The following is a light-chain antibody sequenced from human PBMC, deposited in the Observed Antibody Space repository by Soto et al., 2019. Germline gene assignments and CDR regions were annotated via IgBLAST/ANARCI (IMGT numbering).Light chain of an antibody. J-gene: IGKJ4*01. V-gene: IGKV3-15*01. Sequence: EIVMTQSPATLSVSPGERATLSCRASQSVSSNLAWYQQKPGQAPRLLIYGASTRAAGIPARFSGSGSGTEFTLTISRLQSEEFAVYYCQEYNNWPALTFGGGTKVEIK. CDR1: QSVSSN. CDR3: QEYNNWPALT. CDR2: GAS.